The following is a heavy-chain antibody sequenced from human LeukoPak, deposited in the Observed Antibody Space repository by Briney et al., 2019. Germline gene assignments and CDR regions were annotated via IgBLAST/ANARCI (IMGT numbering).Heavy chain of an antibody. J-gene: IGHJ4*02. V-gene: IGHV1-2*02. CDR3: ARDAWLVGATNPYYFGY. CDR1: GYTFTGYY. Sequence: GASVKVSCKASGYTFTGYYMHWVRQAPGQGLEWMGWINPNSGDTDYAQKFQGRVTMTRDTSISTAYMELSRLTSDDTAVYYCARDAWLVGATNPYYFGYWGQGTLVTVSS. CDR2: INPNSGDT. D-gene: IGHD1-26*01.